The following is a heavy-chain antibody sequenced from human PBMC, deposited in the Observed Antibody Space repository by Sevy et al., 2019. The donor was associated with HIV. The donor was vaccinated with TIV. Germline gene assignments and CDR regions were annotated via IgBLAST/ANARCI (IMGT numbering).Heavy chain of an antibody. D-gene: IGHD5-18*01. CDR1: GFTFSSYA. CDR3: ARGDVDTAMVTTRYYYGMDV. V-gene: IGHV3-30-3*01. J-gene: IGHJ6*02. CDR2: ISYDGSNK. Sequence: GGSLRLSCAASGFTFSSYAMDWVRQAPGRGLEWVAVISYDGSNKYYADSVKGRFTISRDNSKNTLYLKMNSLRAEDTAVYYCARGDVDTAMVTTRYYYGMDVWGQGTTVTVSS.